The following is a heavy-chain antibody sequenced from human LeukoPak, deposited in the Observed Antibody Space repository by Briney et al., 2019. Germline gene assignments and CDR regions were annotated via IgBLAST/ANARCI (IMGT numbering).Heavy chain of an antibody. CDR3: ARAYSSGWYLLDY. CDR2: IYYSGST. CDR1: GGPISSYY. D-gene: IGHD6-19*01. V-gene: IGHV4-59*01. Sequence: SETLSLTCTVSGGPISSYYWSWIRQPPGKGLEWIGYIYYSGSTNYNPSLKSRVTISVDTSKNHFSLKLSSGTAADTAVYYCARAYSSGWYLLDYWGQGTLVTVSS. J-gene: IGHJ4*02.